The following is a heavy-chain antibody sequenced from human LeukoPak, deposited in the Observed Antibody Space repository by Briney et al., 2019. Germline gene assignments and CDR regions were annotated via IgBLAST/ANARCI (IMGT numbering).Heavy chain of an antibody. Sequence: GGSLRLSCAASGFTVSSNYMSWVRQAPGKGLEWVSVTYSGGTTYYADSVKGRFTISRDNSKNTLYLQMNSLRAEDTAVYYCARVLRYCSGGNCYSGGLGYMDVWGKRTTVTISS. CDR1: GFTVSSNY. V-gene: IGHV3-53*01. J-gene: IGHJ6*03. CDR3: ARVLRYCSGGNCYSGGLGYMDV. CDR2: TYSGGTT. D-gene: IGHD2-15*01.